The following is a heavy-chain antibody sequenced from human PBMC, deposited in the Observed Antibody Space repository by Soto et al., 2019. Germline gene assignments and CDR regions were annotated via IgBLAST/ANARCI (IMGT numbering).Heavy chain of an antibody. Sequence: QITLKESGPTLVKPTQTLTLTCTFSGFSLTPAGAGVGWIRQPPGKALEWLALIYWNDDTRYSPSLKSRLTITKDTSKNQVVLRMTNMDPVDTATYYCAHRGYGNYPRDNWFDPWGQGILVIVSS. CDR2: IYWNDDT. J-gene: IGHJ5*02. D-gene: IGHD4-17*01. CDR3: AHRGYGNYPRDNWFDP. CDR1: GFSLTPAGAG. V-gene: IGHV2-5*01.